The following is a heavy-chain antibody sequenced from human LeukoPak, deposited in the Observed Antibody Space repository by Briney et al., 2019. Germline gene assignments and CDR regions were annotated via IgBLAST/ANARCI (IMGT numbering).Heavy chain of an antibody. J-gene: IGHJ4*02. CDR3: ASRIPSVSSSF. V-gene: IGHV3-30*04. D-gene: IGHD3-22*01. CDR1: GFTFSSYA. Sequence: GGSLRLSCAASGFTFSSYAMHWVRQAPGKGLEWVAVISYDGSNKYYADSVKGRFTISRDNVKNTLYLQMNSLRAEDTAVYYCASRIPSVSSSFWGQGTLVTVSS. CDR2: ISYDGSNK.